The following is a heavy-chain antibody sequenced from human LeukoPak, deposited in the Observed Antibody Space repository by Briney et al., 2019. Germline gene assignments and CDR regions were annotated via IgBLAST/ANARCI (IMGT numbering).Heavy chain of an antibody. CDR3: ARLYYYGSGSYT. CDR1: GYSISSGYY. CDR2: IYHSGST. V-gene: IGHV4-38-2*02. Sequence: SETLSLTRTVSGYSISSGYYWGWIRQPPGKGLEWIGSIYHSGSTYYNPSLKSRVTISVDTSKNQFSLKLSSVTAADTAVYYCARLYYYGSGSYTWGQGTLVTVSS. J-gene: IGHJ4*02. D-gene: IGHD3-10*01.